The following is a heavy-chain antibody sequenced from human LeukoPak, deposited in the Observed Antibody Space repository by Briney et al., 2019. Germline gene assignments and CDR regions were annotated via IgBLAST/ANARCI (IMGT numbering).Heavy chain of an antibody. CDR3: ARDGPTASYYDISTGYDF. V-gene: IGHV1-2*02. CDR1: GYTFTSYF. D-gene: IGHD3-9*01. CDR2: IKPNSGGT. Sequence: GASVKVSCKASGYTFTSYFMHWVRQAPGQGLEWMGWIKPNSGGTNYAQKFQGRVTMTRDTSISTAYMELTRLRSDDTAVYYCARDGPTASYYDISTGYDFWGQGTLVTVSS. J-gene: IGHJ4*02.